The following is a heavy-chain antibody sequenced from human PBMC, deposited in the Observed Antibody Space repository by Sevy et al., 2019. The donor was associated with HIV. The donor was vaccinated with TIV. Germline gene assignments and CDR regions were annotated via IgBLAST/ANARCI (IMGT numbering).Heavy chain of an antibody. CDR1: GGSVSIYH. V-gene: IGHV4-59*02. J-gene: IGHJ6*02. D-gene: IGHD6-19*01. CDR2: IYYSGST. Sequence: SETLSLTCTVSGGSVSIYHWSWIRQPPGKGLEWIGNIYYSGSTNYNSSLKSRGTTSVDTSKNQLSLKLTSVTGADTAVLYCARGLDDSRGLDVWGQGTTVTVSS. CDR3: ARGLDDSRGLDV.